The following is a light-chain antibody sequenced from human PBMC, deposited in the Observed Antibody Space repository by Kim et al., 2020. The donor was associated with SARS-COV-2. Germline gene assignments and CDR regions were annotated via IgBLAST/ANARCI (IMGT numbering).Light chain of an antibody. CDR3: GTWDSSLSAVV. CDR2: DNN. Sequence: GQSVTISCSGSSSNVGSHFVSWYQPLPGSAPKLLIYDNNERPSGIPDRFSGSKSGTSATLGIAGLQTGDEADYYCGTWDSSLSAVVFGGGTQLTVL. CDR1: SSNVGSHF. J-gene: IGLJ2*01. V-gene: IGLV1-51*01.